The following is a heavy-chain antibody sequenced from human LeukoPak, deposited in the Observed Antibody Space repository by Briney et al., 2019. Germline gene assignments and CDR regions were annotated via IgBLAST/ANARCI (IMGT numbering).Heavy chain of an antibody. V-gene: IGHV4-59*01. CDR1: GDSINKYF. D-gene: IGHD1-1*01. CDR3: ARAGPENLNWRYYIGF. Sequence: SETLSLTCTVSGDSINKYFWSWLRQSPGKGLEWIGYISHSGNTNYHPSLKSRVTISLDKSNNQFSLRLSSVTAADTAVYYCARAGPENLNWRYYIGFWGQGILVTVSS. J-gene: IGHJ4*02. CDR2: ISHSGNT.